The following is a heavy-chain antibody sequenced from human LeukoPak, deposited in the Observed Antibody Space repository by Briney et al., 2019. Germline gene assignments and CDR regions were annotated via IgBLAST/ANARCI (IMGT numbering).Heavy chain of an antibody. CDR1: GGTFSSYA. D-gene: IGHD2-15*01. Sequence: ASVKVSCKASGGTFSSYAISWVRQAPGQGLEWMGGIIPIFGTANYAQKFQGGVTITTDESTSTAYMELSSLRSEDTAVYYCARETLGYCSGGSCFRGFDYWGQGTLVTVSS. V-gene: IGHV1-69*05. CDR3: ARETLGYCSGGSCFRGFDY. J-gene: IGHJ4*02. CDR2: IIPIFGTA.